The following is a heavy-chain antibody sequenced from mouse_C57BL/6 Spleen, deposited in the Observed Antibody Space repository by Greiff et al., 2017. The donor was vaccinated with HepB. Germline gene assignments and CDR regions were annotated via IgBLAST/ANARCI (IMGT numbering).Heavy chain of an antibody. CDR3: ARCDTTVVAGFDY. D-gene: IGHD1-1*01. CDR2: IDPSDSYT. J-gene: IGHJ2*01. CDR1: GYTFTSYW. Sequence: QVQLQQPGAELVMPGASVKLSCTASGYTFTSYWMHWVQQRPGQGLEWIGGIDPSDSYTNYNHKFKGKSTLTVDKSASTAYMQLSSLTSEDSAVYYCARCDTTVVAGFDYWGQGTTLTVSS. V-gene: IGHV1-69*01.